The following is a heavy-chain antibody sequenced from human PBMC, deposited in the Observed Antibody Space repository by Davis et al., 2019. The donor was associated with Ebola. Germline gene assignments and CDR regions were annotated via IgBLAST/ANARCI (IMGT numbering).Heavy chain of an antibody. CDR2: IRQDGGET. V-gene: IGHV3-7*03. D-gene: IGHD2-2*01. Sequence: PGGSLRLSCAASGFTFSSYVIHWVRQAPGKGLEWVANIRQDGGETYYADSVKGRFAISRDNAKGSLYLQMDSLRAEDTAIYYCARDAVPAAQDYWGQGTLVTVSS. CDR3: ARDAVPAAQDY. CDR1: GFTFSSYV. J-gene: IGHJ4*02.